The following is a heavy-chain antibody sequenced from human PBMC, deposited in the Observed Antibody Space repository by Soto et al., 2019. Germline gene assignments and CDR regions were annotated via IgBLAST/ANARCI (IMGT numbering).Heavy chain of an antibody. CDR2: MNPNSGNT. D-gene: IGHD2-8*01. V-gene: IGHV1-8*01. CDR1: GYTFTSYD. J-gene: IGHJ6*02. Sequence: QVQLVQSGAEVKKPGASVKVSCKASGYTFTSYDFNWVRQASGQGLEWMGWMNPNSGNTGYAQQFQGRITMTRNTSISTAYMELSSLRSEDTAVYYCARVGGGYCTNGVCPRGFYYGMDVWGQGTMVTVSS. CDR3: ARVGGGYCTNGVCPRGFYYGMDV.